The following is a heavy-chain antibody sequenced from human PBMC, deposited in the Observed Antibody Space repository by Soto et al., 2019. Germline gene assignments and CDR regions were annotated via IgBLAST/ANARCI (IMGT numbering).Heavy chain of an antibody. J-gene: IGHJ1*01. CDR2: ISYDGSNK. CDR1: GFTFRSYA. Sequence: QVQLVESGGGVVQPGRSLRLSCAASGFTFRSYAMHWVRQAPGKGLEWVAVISYDGSNKYYADSVKGRFTISRDNSKNTLYLQMNSLKADDTAVYYCAKPDDYYDSSGSAEYFQHWGQGTLVTVSS. D-gene: IGHD3-22*01. V-gene: IGHV3-30*18. CDR3: AKPDDYYDSSGSAEYFQH.